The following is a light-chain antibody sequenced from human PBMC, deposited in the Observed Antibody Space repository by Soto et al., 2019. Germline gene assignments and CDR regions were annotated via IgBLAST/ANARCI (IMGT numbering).Light chain of an antibody. CDR1: QSILFTSSNKNY. Sequence: DIVMTQSPDSLVVSLGERATIDCKSSQSILFTSSNKNYLTWYQQKPGQPPKVLISWAFNRYSGVPDRFSGSGSGTDFSLTINDLQAEDVAIYYCQQYYNSPFTFGQGTKLEIK. CDR3: QQYYNSPFT. CDR2: WAF. J-gene: IGKJ2*01. V-gene: IGKV4-1*01.